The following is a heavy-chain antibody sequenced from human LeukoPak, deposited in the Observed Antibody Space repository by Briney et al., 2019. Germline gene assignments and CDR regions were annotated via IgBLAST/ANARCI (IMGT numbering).Heavy chain of an antibody. Sequence: PGRPLRLSCAASGFTFDDYAMHWVRQAPGKGLEWVSGISWNSGSIGYADSVKGRFTISRDNAKNSLYLQMNSLRAEDTALYYCAKDPGIRSRVKYYFDYWGQGTLVTVSS. CDR3: AKDPGIRSRVKYYFDY. V-gene: IGHV3-9*01. J-gene: IGHJ4*02. CDR1: GFTFDDYA. CDR2: ISWNSGSI. D-gene: IGHD2-2*01.